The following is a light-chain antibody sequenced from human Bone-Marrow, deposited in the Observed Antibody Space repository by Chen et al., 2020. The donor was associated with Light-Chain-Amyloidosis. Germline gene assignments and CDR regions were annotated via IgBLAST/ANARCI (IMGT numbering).Light chain of an antibody. CDR2: KDS. Sequence: SYELTQPPSLSLSPGQTARITCSGDALSKQYAYWDQQKPGQAPLLDICKDSERPSGIPERFSGSSSGTTATLTISGVRAEDEADYYCQSADLSGTSVFGSGTKVAVL. CDR1: ALSKQY. V-gene: IGLV3-25*03. CDR3: QSADLSGTSV. J-gene: IGLJ1*01.